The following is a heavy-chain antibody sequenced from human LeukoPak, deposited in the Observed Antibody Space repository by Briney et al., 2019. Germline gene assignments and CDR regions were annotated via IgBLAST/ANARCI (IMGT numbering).Heavy chain of an antibody. CDR1: GFTVSSNY. CDR3: AKMSRGLMVYAIHGGTFDY. V-gene: IGHV3-53*01. Sequence: PGGSLRLSCAASGFTVSSNYMSWVRQAPGKGLEWVSVIYSGGSTYYADSVKGRFTISRDNSKNTLYLQMNSLRAEDTAVYYCAKMSRGLMVYAIHGGTFDYWGQGTLVTVSS. D-gene: IGHD2-8*01. CDR2: IYSGGST. J-gene: IGHJ4*02.